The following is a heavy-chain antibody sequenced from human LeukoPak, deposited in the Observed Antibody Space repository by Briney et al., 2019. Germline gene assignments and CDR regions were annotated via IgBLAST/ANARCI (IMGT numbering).Heavy chain of an antibody. CDR3: TKGHSGRPNWFDP. CDR2: ISGSGGYT. CDR1: GFTFSSYA. D-gene: IGHD6-19*01. Sequence: GGSLRLSCAASGFTFSSYAMSWVRQAPGKGLEWVSAISGSGGYTYYADSVKGRLAISRDNSKNTLYLQMSSLRAEDTAVYYCTKGHSGRPNWFDPWGQGTLVTVSS. V-gene: IGHV3-23*01. J-gene: IGHJ5*02.